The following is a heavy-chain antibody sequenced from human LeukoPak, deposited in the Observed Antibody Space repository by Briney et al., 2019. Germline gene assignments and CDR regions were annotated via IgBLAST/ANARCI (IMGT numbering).Heavy chain of an antibody. J-gene: IGHJ3*02. D-gene: IGHD2-21*01. Sequence: ASVKVSCTASGYTFTSYGISWVRQAPGHGLEWMGWISAYNGNTNYAQKLQGRVTMTTDTSTSTAYMELRSLRSDDTAVYYCARYSAASDAFDIWGQGTMVTVSS. CDR2: ISAYNGNT. V-gene: IGHV1-18*01. CDR1: GYTFTSYG. CDR3: ARYSAASDAFDI.